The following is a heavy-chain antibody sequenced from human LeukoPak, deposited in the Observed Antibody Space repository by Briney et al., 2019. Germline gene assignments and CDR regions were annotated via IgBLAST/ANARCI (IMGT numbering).Heavy chain of an antibody. CDR3: AKGGGDYLIYYGMDV. V-gene: IGHV3-23*01. CDR1: GFTFSSYA. CDR2: VSGSGGST. J-gene: IGHJ6*02. D-gene: IGHD4-17*01. Sequence: PGGSLRLSCAASGFTFSSYAMSWIRQAPAKGLEWVSGVSGSGGSTYYADSVEGRFTISRDNSKNTLYLQMNTLRAEDTAVYYCAKGGGDYLIYYGMDVWGQGTTVTVS.